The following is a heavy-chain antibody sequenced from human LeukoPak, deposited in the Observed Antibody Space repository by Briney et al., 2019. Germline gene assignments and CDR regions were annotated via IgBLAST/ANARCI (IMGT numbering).Heavy chain of an antibody. CDR3: ARDPGENYPYNWFDP. CDR2: IYYSGNT. Sequence: TSETLSLTCALSGGSITSTNYYWGWIRQPPGKGLVWIGSIYYSGNTNYNPSLKSRVTISVDTSKNQFSLSLTSVTAADTAVYYCARDPGENYPYNWFDPWGQGTLVTVSS. CDR1: GGSITSTNYY. D-gene: IGHD5-24*01. J-gene: IGHJ5*02. V-gene: IGHV4-39*07.